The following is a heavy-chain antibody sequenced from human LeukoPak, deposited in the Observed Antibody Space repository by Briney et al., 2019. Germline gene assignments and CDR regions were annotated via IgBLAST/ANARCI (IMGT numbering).Heavy chain of an antibody. CDR1: GFTFSSYW. J-gene: IGHJ6*03. Sequence: GGALRLSCAASGFTFSSYWMSWVRQAPGKGLEWVANIKQDGSEKYYVDSVKGRFTISRDNAKNSLYLQMNSLRAEETAVYYCAREYYDILTGYYQNYYYMDVWGKGTTVTVSS. D-gene: IGHD3-9*01. CDR3: AREYYDILTGYYQNYYYMDV. V-gene: IGHV3-7*01. CDR2: IKQDGSEK.